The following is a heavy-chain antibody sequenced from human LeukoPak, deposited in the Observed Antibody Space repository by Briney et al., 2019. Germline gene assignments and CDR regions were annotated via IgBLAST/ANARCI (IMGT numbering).Heavy chain of an antibody. CDR1: GFTFSSYA. V-gene: IGHV3-23*01. D-gene: IGHD2-2*01. CDR3: AMAHYIVVVPAALDAFGI. Sequence: GGSLRLSCAASGFTFSSYAMSWVRQAPGKGLEWVSAISGSGGSTYYADSVKGRFTISRDNSKNTLYLQMNSLRAEDTAVYYCAMAHYIVVVPAALDAFGIWGQGTMVTVSS. J-gene: IGHJ3*02. CDR2: ISGSGGST.